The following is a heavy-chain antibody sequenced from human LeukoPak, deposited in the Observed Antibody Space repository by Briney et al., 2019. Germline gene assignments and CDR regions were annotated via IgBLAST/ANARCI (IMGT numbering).Heavy chain of an antibody. Sequence: ASVKVSCKASGGTFSSYAISWVQQAPGQGLEWMGRIIPILGIANYAQKFQGRVTITADKSTSTAYMELSSLRSEDTAVYYCARGIAAAGSSYWGQGTLVTVSS. J-gene: IGHJ4*02. CDR3: ARGIAAAGSSY. V-gene: IGHV1-69*04. CDR1: GGTFSSYA. CDR2: IIPILGIA. D-gene: IGHD6-13*01.